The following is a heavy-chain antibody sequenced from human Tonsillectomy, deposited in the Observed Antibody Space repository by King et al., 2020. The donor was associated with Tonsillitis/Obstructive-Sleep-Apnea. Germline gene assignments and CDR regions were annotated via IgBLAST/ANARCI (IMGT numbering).Heavy chain of an antibody. Sequence: VQLVESGGGVVQPGRSLRLSCAASGFTFSSYGMHWVRQAPGKGLEWVAVISYDGSIKYYADSVKGRFTISRDNSKNTLYLQMNSLRAEDTAVYYCAKEGGYCSSTSCYYFDYWGQGTLVTVSS. CDR2: ISYDGSIK. J-gene: IGHJ4*02. CDR1: GFTFSSYG. CDR3: AKEGGYCSSTSCYYFDY. V-gene: IGHV3-30*18. D-gene: IGHD2-2*01.